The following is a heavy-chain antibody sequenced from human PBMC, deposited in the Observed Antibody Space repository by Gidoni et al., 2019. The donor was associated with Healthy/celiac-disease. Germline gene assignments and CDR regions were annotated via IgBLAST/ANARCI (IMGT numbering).Heavy chain of an antibody. CDR1: GGTFSRYA. V-gene: IGHV1-69*04. CDR2: IIPILGIA. CDR3: ARDNCSGGSCYSNYYYYYMDV. J-gene: IGHJ6*03. D-gene: IGHD2-15*01. Sequence: QVQLVQSGAEVKKPGSSVKVSCKASGGTFSRYAISWVRQAPGQGLEWMGRIIPILGIANYAQKFQGRVTITADKSTSTAYMELSSLRSEDTAVYYCARDNCSGGSCYSNYYYYYMDVWGKGTTVTVSS.